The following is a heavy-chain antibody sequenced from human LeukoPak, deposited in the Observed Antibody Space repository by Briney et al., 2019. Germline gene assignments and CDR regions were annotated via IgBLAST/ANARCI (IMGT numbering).Heavy chain of an antibody. J-gene: IGHJ4*02. V-gene: IGHV3-23*01. CDR2: IRGSGGNT. D-gene: IGHD3-22*01. CDR1: GFTFSSHA. CDR3: AKDYYASSNFSAPHLFAC. Sequence: GGSLRLSCAASGFTFSSHAMSWVRQASGKGLEWVSSIRGSGGNTYYADSVKGRFTISRDNFQNTLYLQMNSLRAEDTAVYYCAKDYYASSNFSAPHLFACWGQGTLVTVSS.